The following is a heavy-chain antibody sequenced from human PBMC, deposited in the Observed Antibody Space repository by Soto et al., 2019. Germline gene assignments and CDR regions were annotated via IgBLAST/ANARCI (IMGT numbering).Heavy chain of an antibody. D-gene: IGHD4-17*01. CDR2: ISGIGGST. CDR3: AKDLGYGGNSGVDAFDI. CDR1: GFTFSSYA. V-gene: IGHV3-23*01. J-gene: IGHJ3*02. Sequence: GGSLRLSCAASGFTFSSYAMSWVRQAPGKGLEWVSAISGIGGSTYYADSVKGRFTISRDNSKNTLYLQMNSLRAEDTAVYYCAKDLGYGGNSGVDAFDIWGQGTMVTVSS.